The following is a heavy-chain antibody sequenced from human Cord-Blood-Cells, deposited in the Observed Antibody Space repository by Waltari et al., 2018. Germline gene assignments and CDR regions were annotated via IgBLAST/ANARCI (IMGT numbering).Heavy chain of an antibody. CDR3: AGPYGSGSSYAFDI. D-gene: IGHD3-10*01. CDR1: GGSFSGYY. V-gene: IGHV4-34*01. CDR2: INHSGSN. Sequence: QVQLQQWGAGLLKPSETLSLTCAVYGGSFSGYYWSWIRQPPGKGLEWIGEINHSGSNNYSPSLERRVTRSVDTSKNQFSLKLSSVTAADTAVYYCAGPYGSGSSYAFDIWGQGTMVTVSS. J-gene: IGHJ3*02.